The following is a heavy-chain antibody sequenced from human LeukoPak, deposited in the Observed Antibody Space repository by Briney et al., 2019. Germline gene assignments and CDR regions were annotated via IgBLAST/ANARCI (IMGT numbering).Heavy chain of an antibody. Sequence: SETLSLTCTVSGGSVSSYYWSWIRQPPGKGLEWIGYIYYSGSTNYNPSLKSRVTISVDTSKNQFSLKLSSVTAADTAVYYCARVSSWYYYGMDVWGQGTTVTVSS. J-gene: IGHJ6*02. CDR3: ARVSSWYYYGMDV. D-gene: IGHD6-13*01. CDR1: GGSVSSYY. V-gene: IGHV4-59*02. CDR2: IYYSGST.